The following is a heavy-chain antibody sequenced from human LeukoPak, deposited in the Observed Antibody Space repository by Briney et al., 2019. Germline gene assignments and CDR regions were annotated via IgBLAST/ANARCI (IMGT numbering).Heavy chain of an antibody. J-gene: IGHJ4*02. V-gene: IGHV4-59*01. D-gene: IGHD3-9*01. CDR1: GGSISSYY. Sequence: SETLSLTCTVSGGSISSYYWSWIRQPPGKGLEWIGYIYYSGSTNYNPSLKSRVTISVDTSKNQFSLKMSSVTAADTAVYYCARNYDILTGYYVLDYWGQGTLVTVSS. CDR3: ARNYDILTGYYVLDY. CDR2: IYYSGST.